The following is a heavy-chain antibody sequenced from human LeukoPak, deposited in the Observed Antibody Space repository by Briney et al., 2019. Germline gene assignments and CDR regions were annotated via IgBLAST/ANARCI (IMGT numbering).Heavy chain of an antibody. V-gene: IGHV3-48*03. CDR2: ISSSGSTI. CDR1: GFTFSSYE. J-gene: IGHJ5*02. CDR3: ARDYIESSDDGNLLRKYYDFWSGYSPRRNIHWFDP. D-gene: IGHD3-3*01. Sequence: PGGSLRLSCAASGFTFSSYEMNWVRQAPGKGLEWVSYISSSGSTIYYADSVKGRFTISRDNAKNSLYLQMNSLRAEDTAVYYCARDYIESSDDGNLLRKYYDFWSGYSPRRNIHWFDPWGQGTLVTVSS.